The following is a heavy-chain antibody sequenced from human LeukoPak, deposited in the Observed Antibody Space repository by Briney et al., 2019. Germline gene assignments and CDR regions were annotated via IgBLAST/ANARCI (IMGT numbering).Heavy chain of an antibody. Sequence: PGGSLRLSRPASGFTFSSYAMSWVRQAPGKGLEWVSAISGSGGSTYYADSVKGRFTISRDNSKNTLYLQMNSLRAEDTAVYYCAKDSLYDYVWGSYFAGNYFDYWGQGTLVTVSS. CDR3: AKDSLYDYVWGSYFAGNYFDY. CDR1: GFTFSSYA. D-gene: IGHD3-16*01. V-gene: IGHV3-23*01. J-gene: IGHJ4*02. CDR2: ISGSGGST.